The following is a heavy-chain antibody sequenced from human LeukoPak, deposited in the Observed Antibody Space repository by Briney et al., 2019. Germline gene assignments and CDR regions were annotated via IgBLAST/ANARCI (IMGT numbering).Heavy chain of an antibody. CDR3: ARDRAPVTMLLGHPGGFDP. CDR2: ISYNGYT. J-gene: IGHJ5*02. CDR1: GGSISNYF. Sequence: PSETLSLTCTVSGGSISNYFWSWVRQPPGKGLEWIGYISYNGYTNYNPSLKSRVTMSVDTSENQFSLRLNSVTAADTTVYYCARDRAPVTMLLGHPGGFDPWGQGTLVTVSS. D-gene: IGHD3-16*01. V-gene: IGHV4-59*01.